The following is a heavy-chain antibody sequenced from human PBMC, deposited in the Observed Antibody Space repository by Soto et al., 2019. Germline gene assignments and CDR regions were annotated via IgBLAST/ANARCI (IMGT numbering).Heavy chain of an antibody. CDR3: ARVDKALIHDAFYI. CDR1: GFSFTTGGVG. Sequence: QITLKESGPTLLKPTETLTLTCTFSGFSFTTGGVGVGWIRQPPGKALEWLALIYWNEDNLYSPSLKTRLTITNDTSKNQVVLTMANMDTVDTGTYFCARVDKALIHDAFYIWGQGTLVTVSS. J-gene: IGHJ3*02. V-gene: IGHV2-5*01. D-gene: IGHD5-18*01. CDR2: IYWNEDN.